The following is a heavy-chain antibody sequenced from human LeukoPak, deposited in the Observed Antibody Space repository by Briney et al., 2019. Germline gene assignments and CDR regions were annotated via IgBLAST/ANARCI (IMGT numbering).Heavy chain of an antibody. V-gene: IGHV1-69*01. Sequence: ASVKVSCKASGGTFSSYAISWVRQAPGQGLEWMGGIIPIFGTANYAQKFQGRVTITADESTSTAYMELSSLRSEDTAVYYCAAREPYSSVFDYWGQGTLVTVSS. D-gene: IGHD6-19*01. CDR2: IIPIFGTA. CDR3: AAREPYSSVFDY. J-gene: IGHJ4*02. CDR1: GGTFSSYA.